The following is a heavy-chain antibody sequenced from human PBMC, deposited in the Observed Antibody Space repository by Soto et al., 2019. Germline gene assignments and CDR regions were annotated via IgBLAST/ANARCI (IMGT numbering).Heavy chain of an antibody. V-gene: IGHV3-48*02. CDR1: GFTFSLYS. Sequence: EVQLVESGGGLVQPGGSLRLSCAASGFTFSLYSMSWVRQAPGKGLEWVSYISRSSTGIHYAASVKGRLTISRDDATNSMQLQMNSLRDGDTAVYYCARAVTWGLDVWGQGTTVSIAS. D-gene: IGHD3-10*01. CDR2: ISRSSTGI. J-gene: IGHJ6*02. CDR3: ARAVTWGLDV.